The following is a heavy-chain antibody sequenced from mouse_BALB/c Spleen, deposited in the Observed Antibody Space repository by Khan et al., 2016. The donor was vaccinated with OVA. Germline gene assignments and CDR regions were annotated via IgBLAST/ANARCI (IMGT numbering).Heavy chain of an antibody. CDR1: GHTFTKYG. V-gene: IGHV9-3-1*01. CDR2: INTYTGEQ. D-gene: IGHD2-10*01. J-gene: IGHJ4*01. Sequence: QIQLVQSGPELKKPGETVKISCKASGHTFTKYGMNWVKQAPGKGLKWMGWINTYTGEQTYADDFNGRFAFSLETSARTAYLQINNLKNEDTATYFCARPPYFSYVLDNWGQGTSVTVSS. CDR3: ARPPYFSYVLDN.